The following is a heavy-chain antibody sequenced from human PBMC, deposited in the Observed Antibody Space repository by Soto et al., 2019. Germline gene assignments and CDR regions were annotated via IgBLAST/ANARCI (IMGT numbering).Heavy chain of an antibody. D-gene: IGHD6-13*01. CDR1: GGTFSSYT. CDR2: IIPILGIA. CDR3: AKDQGSSWYEIDY. Sequence: GASVKVSCKASGGTFSSYTISWVRQAPGQGLEWMGRIIPILGIANYAQKFQGRVTMTTNTSTTTAYMELRSLTSDDTAVYYCAKDQGSSWYEIDYWGQGTLVTVSS. J-gene: IGHJ4*02. V-gene: IGHV1-69*04.